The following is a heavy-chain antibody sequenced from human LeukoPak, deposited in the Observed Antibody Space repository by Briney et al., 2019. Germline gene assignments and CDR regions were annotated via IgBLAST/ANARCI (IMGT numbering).Heavy chain of an antibody. D-gene: IGHD2-21*01. CDR2: ISYDGSNK. CDR1: GFTFSSYA. V-gene: IGHV3-30-3*01. J-gene: IGHJ4*02. Sequence: GGSLRLSCAASGFTFSSYAMHWVRQAPGKGLEWVAVISYDGSNKYYADSVKGRFTISRDNSKNTLYLQMNSLRAEDTAVYYCARGQYIVVNPFDYWGQGTLVTVSS. CDR3: ARGQYIVVNPFDY.